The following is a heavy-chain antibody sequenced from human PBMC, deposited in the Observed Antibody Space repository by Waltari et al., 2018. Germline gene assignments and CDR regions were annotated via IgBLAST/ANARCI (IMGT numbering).Heavy chain of an antibody. CDR2: IKSDGSDK. V-gene: IGHV3-7*01. CDR3: ARETRVASV. Sequence: VQLVQSGGGLVQPGGSLRLSCAASGFAFSNFYMSWVRQAPGRGLEWVAFIKSDGSDKTHVDSVKGRFTISRDNAKNSLYLQMNSLRAEDTAVYYCARETRVASVWGQGTTVTVSS. CDR1: GFAFSNFY. J-gene: IGHJ6*02.